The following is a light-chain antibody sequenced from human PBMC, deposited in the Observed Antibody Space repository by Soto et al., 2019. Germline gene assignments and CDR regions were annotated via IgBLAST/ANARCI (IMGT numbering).Light chain of an antibody. CDR3: AAWDDSLVV. J-gene: IGLJ2*01. Sequence: QSVLTQPPSASGTPGQRVTISCSGSSSNIGSNTVNWYQQLPGTAPKLLIYSNNQRPSGVPERFSGSKSGTSASLAISGLQSEDEADYYCAAWDDSLVVFGGGTKLTVL. CDR1: SSNIGSNT. CDR2: SNN. V-gene: IGLV1-44*01.